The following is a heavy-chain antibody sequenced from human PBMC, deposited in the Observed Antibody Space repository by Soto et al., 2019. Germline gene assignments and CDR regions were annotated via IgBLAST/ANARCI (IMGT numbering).Heavy chain of an antibody. J-gene: IGHJ4*02. D-gene: IGHD6-13*01. CDR2: ISTSVAST. V-gene: IGHV3-23*01. CDR3: MKNQRYSTSSIGY. Sequence: GGSLRLSCAASGFTFNTYAMSWVRQAPGKGLEWVSGISTSVASTHYADSVKGRFTISRDNSENTLYLQMNSLRAEDTAVYYRMKNQRYSTSSIGYWGQGTTVTVSS. CDR1: GFTFNTYA.